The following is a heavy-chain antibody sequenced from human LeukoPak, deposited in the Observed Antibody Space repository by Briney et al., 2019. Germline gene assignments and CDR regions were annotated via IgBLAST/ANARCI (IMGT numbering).Heavy chain of an antibody. D-gene: IGHD2-21*01. CDR3: ARDLYSYMDV. Sequence: GGSLRLSCAASGFTFSSYGMSWVRQAPGKGLEWVSAISGSGGSTYYADSVKGRFTISRDNAKNSLYLQMNSLRAEDTAVYYCARDLYSYMDVWGKGTTVTISS. J-gene: IGHJ6*04. CDR1: GFTFSSYG. V-gene: IGHV3-23*01. CDR2: ISGSGGST.